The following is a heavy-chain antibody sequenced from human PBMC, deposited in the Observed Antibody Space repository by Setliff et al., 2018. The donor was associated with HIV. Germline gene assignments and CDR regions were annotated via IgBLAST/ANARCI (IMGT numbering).Heavy chain of an antibody. CDR1: GYSFTGHS. J-gene: IGHJ4*02. V-gene: IGHV1-46*01. Sequence: GASVKVSCKASGYSFTGHSVYWLRQAPGLGPEWLAVINTRKGDAIVARNFQGRVTLARDTSTNTVYMELISLTSEDTAVYYCARDRVFGVTFPVYCFDTWGQGTRVTVSS. D-gene: IGHD3-3*01. CDR2: INTRKGDA. CDR3: ARDRVFGVTFPVYCFDT.